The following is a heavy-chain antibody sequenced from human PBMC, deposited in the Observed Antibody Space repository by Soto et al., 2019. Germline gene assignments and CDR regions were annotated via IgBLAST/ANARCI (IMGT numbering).Heavy chain of an antibody. Sequence: SETLSLTCTVSGGSISSSSYFWGWIRQPPGKGLEWIGSIYSSGSTYYNPSLKSRVTISVDTSKNQFSLRLSSVTAAERAVYYWAFHGGTYYSVMGVGAQGTRAPVS. CDR2: IYSSGST. CDR1: GGSISSSSYF. D-gene: IGHD3-10*01. J-gene: IGHJ6*02. V-gene: IGHV4-39*01. CDR3: AFHGGTYYSVMGV.